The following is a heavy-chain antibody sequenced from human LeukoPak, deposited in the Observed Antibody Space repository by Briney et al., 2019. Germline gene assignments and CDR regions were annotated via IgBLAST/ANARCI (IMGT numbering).Heavy chain of an antibody. Sequence: SVKVSCKASGGTFSSYAISWVRQAPGQGLEWMGGIIPIFGTANYAQKFQGRVTITTDESTSTAYMELSSLRSEDTAVYYCARDVPDSIRYFGNWFDTWGQGTLVTVSS. CDR3: ARDVPDSIRYFGNWFDT. V-gene: IGHV1-69*05. CDR1: GGTFSSYA. D-gene: IGHD3-9*01. J-gene: IGHJ5*02. CDR2: IIPIFGTA.